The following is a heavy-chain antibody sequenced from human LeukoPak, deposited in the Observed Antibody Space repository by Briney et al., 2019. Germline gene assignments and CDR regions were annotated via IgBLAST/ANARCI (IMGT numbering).Heavy chain of an antibody. V-gene: IGHV3-23*01. CDR1: GFTFTTSA. D-gene: IGHD6-13*01. Sequence: PGGSLRLSCAASGFTFTTSAMTWVRQAPGKGLEWVSAISGSGGNTYYADSVKGRFTISRDNAKNSLYLQMNSLRAEDTAVYYCARDGEQQGASCGNWGQGTLVTVSS. CDR2: ISGSGGNT. J-gene: IGHJ4*02. CDR3: ARDGEQQGASCGN.